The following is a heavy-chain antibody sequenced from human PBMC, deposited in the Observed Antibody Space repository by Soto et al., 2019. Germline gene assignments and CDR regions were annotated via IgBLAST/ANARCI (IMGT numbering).Heavy chain of an antibody. D-gene: IGHD2-8*01. CDR2: VIPVFGTT. V-gene: IGHV1-69*06. CDR3: ARGLYDNGRSYGIPDTLEV. J-gene: IGHJ3*01. Sequence: QEQLMQSGAEVKKPGSSVNVSCKASRDTFTSYAISWVRQVPGQGLEWRGLVIPVFGTTNYAQRFQGRVKMSTDKSTATAFMAPTSLRSEVTAVYYCARGLYDNGRSYGIPDTLEVWGQGTLVTVSS. CDR1: RDTFTSYA.